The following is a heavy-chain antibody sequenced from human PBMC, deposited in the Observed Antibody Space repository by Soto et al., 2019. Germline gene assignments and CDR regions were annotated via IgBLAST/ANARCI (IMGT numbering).Heavy chain of an antibody. V-gene: IGHV3-15*07. Sequence: EVQLVESGGGFIYPGGSLRLSCAASGLTISNAWMNWVRQAPGKGLEWVGRIKTNTEGGTTDYAAAVKGRFTVSRDDSKNTLYLQINSLGTEDTAVYYCATGSVEGVWGQGTTVTVSS. CDR2: IKTNTEGGTT. J-gene: IGHJ6*02. CDR3: ATGSVEGV. CDR1: GLTISNAW. D-gene: IGHD2-15*01.